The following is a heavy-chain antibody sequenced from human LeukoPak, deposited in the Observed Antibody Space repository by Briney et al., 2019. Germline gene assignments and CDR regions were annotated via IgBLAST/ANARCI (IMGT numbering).Heavy chain of an antibody. CDR1: GFTFSDYW. V-gene: IGHV3-7*01. CDR3: ARATIFGVVSALGPLDS. J-gene: IGHJ4*02. Sequence: GGSLRLSCAASGFTFSDYWMTWVRQAPGRGLECIANIKEDGSETYYLDSVEGRFTISRDTAKNSLYLQMNSLRAEDTAVYYCARATIFGVVSALGPLDSWGQGTLVTVSS. CDR2: IKEDGSET. D-gene: IGHD3-3*01.